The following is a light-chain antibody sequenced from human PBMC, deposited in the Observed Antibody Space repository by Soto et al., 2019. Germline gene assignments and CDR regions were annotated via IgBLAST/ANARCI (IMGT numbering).Light chain of an antibody. V-gene: IGKV2-30*01. Sequence: DVVMTQSPLSLPVTLGQPASISCRSSQSPVYGDGNNYFNWFHQRPGQTPRRLIYKVSSRDSGVPDRFTGNRSGPDYTLNISRLEAEDVGVDYCMQCKHSPYTSGQTNKLESK. CDR1: QSPVYGDGNNY. J-gene: IGKJ2*01. CDR2: KVS. CDR3: MQCKHSPYT.